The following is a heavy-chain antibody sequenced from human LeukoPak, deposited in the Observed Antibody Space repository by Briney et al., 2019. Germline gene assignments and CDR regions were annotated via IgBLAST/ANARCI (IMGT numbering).Heavy chain of an antibody. J-gene: IGHJ5*02. Sequence: ETLSLTCTVSGGSISSYYWSWIRQPPGKGLEWIGYIYYSGSTNYNPSLKSRVTISVDTSKNQFSLRLSSVTAADTAVYYCARESFDSSGYYTWFDPWGQGTLVTVSS. CDR1: GGSISSYY. CDR3: ARESFDSSGYYTWFDP. V-gene: IGHV4-59*01. D-gene: IGHD3-22*01. CDR2: IYYSGST.